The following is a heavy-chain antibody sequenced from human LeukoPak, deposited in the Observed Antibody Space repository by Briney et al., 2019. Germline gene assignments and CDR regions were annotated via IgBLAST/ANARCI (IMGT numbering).Heavy chain of an antibody. V-gene: IGHV4-4*02. J-gene: IGHJ4*02. CDR3: ARDVIVGATTGDY. D-gene: IGHD1-26*01. Sequence: SETLSLTCAVSGGFISSSNWWSWVRQPPGKGLEWIGEIYHSGSTNYNPSLKSRVTISVDKSKNQFSLKLSSVTAADTAVYYCARDVIVGATTGDYWGQGTLVTVSS. CDR2: IYHSGST. CDR1: GGFISSSNW.